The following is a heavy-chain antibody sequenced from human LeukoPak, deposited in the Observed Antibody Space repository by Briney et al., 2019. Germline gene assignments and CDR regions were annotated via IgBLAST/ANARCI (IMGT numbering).Heavy chain of an antibody. D-gene: IGHD4-11*01. Sequence: PGGSLRLSCAASGFSFSTSAMNWVRQAPGKGLEWVSGISGSGVSTYYAGSVKGRFTISRDNSKDSLHLHMNSLRADDTAVYYCAKGLGSYYYYGMDVWGQGTTVTVSS. CDR2: ISGSGVST. J-gene: IGHJ6*02. CDR1: GFSFSTSA. CDR3: AKGLGSYYYYGMDV. V-gene: IGHV3-23*01.